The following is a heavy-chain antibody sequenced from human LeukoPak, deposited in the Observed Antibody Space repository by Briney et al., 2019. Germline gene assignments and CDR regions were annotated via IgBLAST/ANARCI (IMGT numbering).Heavy chain of an antibody. CDR1: GFTFSDYG. Sequence: GGSLRLSCVASGFTFSDYGMHWVRQAPGKGLEWVAFERSDGSNTYYADSVRGRFTISRDNSKNTLYLQMNSLRPEDTAVFYCAKGNDFWGGYYYYYYMDVWGKGTTVIVSS. CDR3: AKGNDFWGGYYYYYYMDV. J-gene: IGHJ6*03. D-gene: IGHD3-3*01. CDR2: ERSDGSNT. V-gene: IGHV3-30*02.